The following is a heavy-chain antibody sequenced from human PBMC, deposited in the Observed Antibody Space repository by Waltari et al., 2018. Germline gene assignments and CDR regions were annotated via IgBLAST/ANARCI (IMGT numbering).Heavy chain of an antibody. Sequence: QVQLQESGPGLVKPSETLSLTCTVSGYSISSGYYWGWIRQPPGKGLEWIGSIYHSGSTYYNPSLKSRVTISVDTSKNQFSLKLSSVTAADTAVYYCARDLHRGLPRDFDYWGQGTLVTVSS. J-gene: IGHJ4*02. V-gene: IGHV4-38-2*02. CDR2: IYHSGST. CDR1: GYSISSGYY. D-gene: IGHD4-4*01. CDR3: ARDLHRGLPRDFDY.